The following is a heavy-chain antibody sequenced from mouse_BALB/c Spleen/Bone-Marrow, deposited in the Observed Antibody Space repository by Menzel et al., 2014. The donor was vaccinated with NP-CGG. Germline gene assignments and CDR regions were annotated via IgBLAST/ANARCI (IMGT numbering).Heavy chain of an antibody. Sequence: LVESGPELVKPGASVKVSCKASGYAFTSYNMYWVKQSHGKSLERIGYIDPYTGGTFYNQKFKGKATLTVDKSSSTAYMHLNSLTSEDSAVYYCARNLGYGYFDYWGQGTTLTVSS. J-gene: IGHJ2*01. CDR2: IDPYTGGT. CDR3: ARNLGYGYFDY. D-gene: IGHD3-1*01. CDR1: GYAFTSYN. V-gene: IGHV1S135*01.